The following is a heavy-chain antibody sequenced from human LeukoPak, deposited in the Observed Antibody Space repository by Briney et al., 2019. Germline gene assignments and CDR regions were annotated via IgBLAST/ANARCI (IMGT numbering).Heavy chain of an antibody. CDR1: GGSISSSSYY. J-gene: IGHJ3*02. Sequence: SETLSLTCTVSGGSISSSSYYWGWIRQPPGRGLEWIGSIYYSGSTYYNPSLKSRVTISVDTSKNQFSLKLSSVTAADTAVYYCARRYGSGSYKAHAFDIWGQGTMVTVSS. D-gene: IGHD3-10*01. V-gene: IGHV4-39*01. CDR2: IYYSGST. CDR3: ARRYGSGSYKAHAFDI.